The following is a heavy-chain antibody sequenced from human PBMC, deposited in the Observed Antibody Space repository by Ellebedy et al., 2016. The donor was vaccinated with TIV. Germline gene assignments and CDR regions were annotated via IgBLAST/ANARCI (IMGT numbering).Heavy chain of an antibody. CDR2: IGTAGDT. CDR1: GFTFSSYD. CDR3: ARADRSYYYYYMDV. Sequence: GESLKISCAASGFTFSSYDMHWVRQATGKGLEWVSAIGTAGDTYYPGSVKGRFTISRENAKNSLYLQMNSLRAGDTAVYYCARADRSYYYYYMDVWGKGTPVTVSS. J-gene: IGHJ6*03. V-gene: IGHV3-13*01.